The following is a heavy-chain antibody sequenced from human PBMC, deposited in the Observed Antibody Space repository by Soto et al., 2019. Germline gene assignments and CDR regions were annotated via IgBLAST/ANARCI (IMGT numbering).Heavy chain of an antibody. CDR1: GLTFSSYW. D-gene: IGHD1-26*01. J-gene: IGHJ4*02. V-gene: IGHV3-74*01. CDR3: ARASGSNIHFDY. CDR2: INTDGSST. Sequence: EVQLVESGGGLVQPGGSLRLSCAASGLTFSSYWMHWVRQAPGKGLVWVSRINTDGSSTTYADSVKGRFTISRDNTRYTLYLQMNSLRVVDTAVYYCARASGSNIHFDYWGQGTLVTVSS.